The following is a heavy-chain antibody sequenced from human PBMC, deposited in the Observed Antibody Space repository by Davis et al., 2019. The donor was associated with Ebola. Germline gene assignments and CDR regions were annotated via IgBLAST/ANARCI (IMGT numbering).Heavy chain of an antibody. CDR2: IKEDVSQK. CDR3: VRDAGWQRLDN. J-gene: IGHJ4*02. CDR1: GFTFSNYW. D-gene: IGHD4-23*01. Sequence: GESLKISCAASGFTFSNYWMTWVRQAPGKGLEWVAHIKEDVSQKYCVDSVRGRFTISRDNAKSSLSLQMNSLRVEDTAVYYCVRDAGWQRLDNWGQGTLVTVSS. V-gene: IGHV3-7*01.